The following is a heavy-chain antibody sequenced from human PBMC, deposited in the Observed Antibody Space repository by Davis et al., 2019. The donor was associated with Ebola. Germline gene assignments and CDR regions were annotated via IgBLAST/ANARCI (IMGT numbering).Heavy chain of an antibody. CDR1: GFTFSNYA. CDR2: ISGGGGST. V-gene: IGHV3-23*01. D-gene: IGHD4-17*01. Sequence: GESLKISCAASGFTFSNYAMSWVRQAPGKGLEWVSGISGGGGSTYYAGFVKGRFTISRDNSKNTLYLQMNSLRAEDTAVYYFAKVTTNGDHYWGQGTLVTVSS. CDR3: AKVTTNGDHY. J-gene: IGHJ4*02.